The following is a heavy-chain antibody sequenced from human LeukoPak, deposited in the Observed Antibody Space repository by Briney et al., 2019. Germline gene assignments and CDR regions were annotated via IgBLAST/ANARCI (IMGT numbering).Heavy chain of an antibody. Sequence: SETLSLTCRVSGDSINTSYWSWIRQPPGQALEWIGYINNIGSTNYNPSLKSRVTMSVDTAEKQFSLQLTSVTAADTALYYCARLVEYTTGWYRSYHFGAWGQGTLVTVSS. CDR2: INNIGST. CDR1: GDSINTSY. CDR3: ARLVEYTTGWYRSYHFGA. J-gene: IGHJ4*02. V-gene: IGHV4-4*09. D-gene: IGHD6-19*01.